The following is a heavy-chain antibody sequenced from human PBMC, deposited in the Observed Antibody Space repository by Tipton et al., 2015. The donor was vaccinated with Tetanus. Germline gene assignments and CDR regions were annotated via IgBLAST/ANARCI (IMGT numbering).Heavy chain of an antibody. CDR1: GFIFSNYW. CDR2: INRDGSDK. D-gene: IGHD3/OR15-3a*01. CDR3: ARDRGEDWTNFYYMDV. J-gene: IGHJ6*03. V-gene: IGHV3-7*01. Sequence: SLRLSCSASGFIFSNYWMSWVRQAPGKGLEWVANINRDGSDKYYVDSVKGRFTISRDEAKNSLYLQMNSLRVGDTAVYYCARDRGEDWTNFYYMDVWGKGATVTVSS.